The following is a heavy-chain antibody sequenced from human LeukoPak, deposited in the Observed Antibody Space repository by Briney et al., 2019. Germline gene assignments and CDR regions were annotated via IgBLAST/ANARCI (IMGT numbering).Heavy chain of an antibody. CDR1: GFTFSSYS. D-gene: IGHD3-22*01. CDR2: ISSSSSYI. V-gene: IGHV3-21*01. J-gene: IGHJ4*02. Sequence: NPGGSLRLSCAPSGFTFSSYSMNWVRQAPGKGLEWVPSISSSSSYIYYADSVKGRFTISRDNAKNSLYLQMNSLRAEDTAVYYCARGDYYDSSGYYNYWGQGTLVTVSS. CDR3: ARGDYYDSSGYYNY.